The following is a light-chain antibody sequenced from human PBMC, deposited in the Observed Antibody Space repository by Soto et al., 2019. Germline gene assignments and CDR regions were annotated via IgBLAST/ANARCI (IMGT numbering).Light chain of an antibody. CDR1: QRISSY. CDR3: QQGYSSPT. J-gene: IGKJ4*01. V-gene: IGKV1-39*01. CDR2: AAS. Sequence: DIQMTQSPSSLSASVGDRVTITCRASQRISSYLNWYQQKPGKAPKLLIYAASSLQGGVPSRFSGSGSGTDFTLTISSLQPEDFATYYCQQGYSSPTFGGGTKVEIK.